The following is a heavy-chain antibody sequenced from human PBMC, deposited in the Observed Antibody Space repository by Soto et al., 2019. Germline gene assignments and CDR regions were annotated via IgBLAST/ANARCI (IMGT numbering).Heavy chain of an antibody. V-gene: IGHV4-4*02. D-gene: IGHD6-19*01. CDR3: ARSAGWYAVHS. CDR2: VFHTGTT. J-gene: IGHJ4*02. CDR1: GDSVSSPYY. Sequence: QVQLQESGPGLVKPAGTLSLTCAVSGDSVSSPYYWCWVRPPPGKGLEWIGEVFHTGTTSYNPSLRSRVTISMDKSNNQFSLDLSSVTAADTAVYYCARSAGWYAVHSWGPGTLVIVSS.